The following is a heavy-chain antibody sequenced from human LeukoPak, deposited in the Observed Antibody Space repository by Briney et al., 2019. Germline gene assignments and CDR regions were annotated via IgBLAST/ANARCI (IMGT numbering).Heavy chain of an antibody. CDR2: IKQDGSEK. V-gene: IGHV3-7*01. CDR3: ARDDYYYYYYMDV. J-gene: IGHJ6*03. CDR1: GFTFSSYW. Sequence: GGSLRLSCAASGFTFSSYWMSWVRQAPGKGLEWVANIKQDGSEKYYVDSVKGRFTISRDNAKNSLCLQMNSLRAEDTAVYYCARDDYYYYYYMDVWGKGTTVTVFS.